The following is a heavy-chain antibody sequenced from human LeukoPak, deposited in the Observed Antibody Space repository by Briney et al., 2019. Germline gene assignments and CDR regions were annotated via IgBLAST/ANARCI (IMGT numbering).Heavy chain of an antibody. J-gene: IGHJ5*02. CDR2: IIPILGIA. V-gene: IGHV1-69*04. Sequence: GASVTVSCKASVGTFSSYAISWVRQAPGQGLEWRGRIIPILGIANDAQKFQGRVTITADKSPSTAYMELSSLRSEDTAVYYCARDPLADRYSSGWVPWGQGTLVTVSS. CDR1: VGTFSSYA. D-gene: IGHD6-19*01. CDR3: ARDPLADRYSSGWVP.